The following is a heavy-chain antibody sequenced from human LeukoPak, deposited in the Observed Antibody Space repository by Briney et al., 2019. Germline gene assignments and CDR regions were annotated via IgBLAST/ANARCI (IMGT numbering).Heavy chain of an antibody. CDR3: VRSRWLQLGYFDC. D-gene: IGHD5-24*01. J-gene: IGHJ4*02. V-gene: IGHV3-7*04. CDR2: IKQDGTEK. CDR1: GFTFSNYW. Sequence: GGSLRLSCAASGFTFSNYWMSWVRQAPGRGLEWVANIKQDGTEKYYVDSVKGRFTISRDNANNSLYLQMNSLRAEDTAVYYCVRSRWLQLGYFDCWGQGILVTVSS.